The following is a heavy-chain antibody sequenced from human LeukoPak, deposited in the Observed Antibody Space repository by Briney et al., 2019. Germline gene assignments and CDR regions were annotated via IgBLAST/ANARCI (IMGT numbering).Heavy chain of an antibody. CDR3: ARYDSSGSEAFDI. D-gene: IGHD3-22*01. CDR2: LSWNSGTM. Sequence: PGRSLRPSCAASGFTFDDYAMHWVRQAPGKGLQWVSGLSWNSGTMGYADSVKGRFTISRDNAKNSLYLQMNSLRAEDMALYYCARYDSSGSEAFDIWGQGTMVTVSS. J-gene: IGHJ3*02. V-gene: IGHV3-9*03. CDR1: GFTFDDYA.